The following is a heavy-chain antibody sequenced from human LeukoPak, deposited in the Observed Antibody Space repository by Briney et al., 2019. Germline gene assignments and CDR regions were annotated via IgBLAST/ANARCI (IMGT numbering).Heavy chain of an antibody. CDR1: GFTFSSYW. CDR2: ISYDGSNK. J-gene: IGHJ4*02. D-gene: IGHD3-22*01. Sequence: GGSLRLSCAASGFTFSSYWMTWVRQAPGKGLEWVAVISYDGSNKYYADSVKGRFTISRDNSKNTLYLQMNSLRAEDTAVYYCARDKSWWRYYDSIVVGPTDCWGQGTLVTVSS. V-gene: IGHV3-30-3*01. CDR3: ARDKSWWRYYDSIVVGPTDC.